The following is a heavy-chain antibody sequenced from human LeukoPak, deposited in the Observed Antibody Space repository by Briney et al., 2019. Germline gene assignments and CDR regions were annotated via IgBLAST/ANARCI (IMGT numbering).Heavy chain of an antibody. CDR1: GFTFSTYA. CDR2: VSDNGGDT. D-gene: IGHD3-22*01. CDR3: ARLGSPPGSDYYHFDY. V-gene: IGHV3-23*01. Sequence: GGSLRLSCTASGFTFSTYAMTWVRQAPGKGLEWVSDVSDNGGDTSYADSVKGRFTISRDNSQNTLYLQMNSLRAEDTAVYYCARLGSPPGSDYYHFDYWGQGTLVTVSS. J-gene: IGHJ4*02.